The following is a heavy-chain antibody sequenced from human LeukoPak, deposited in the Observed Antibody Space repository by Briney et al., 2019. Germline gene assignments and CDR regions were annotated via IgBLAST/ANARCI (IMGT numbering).Heavy chain of an antibody. V-gene: IGHV4-34*01. CDR3: ARAGADYPDY. CDR1: GGSFSGYY. J-gene: IGHJ4*02. Sequence: PSETQSLTCAVYGGSFSGYYWSWIRQPPGKGLEWIGEINHSGSTNYNPSLKSRVTISVDTSKNQFSLKLSSVTAADTAVYYCARAGADYPDYWGQGTLVTVSS. D-gene: IGHD6-13*01. CDR2: INHSGST.